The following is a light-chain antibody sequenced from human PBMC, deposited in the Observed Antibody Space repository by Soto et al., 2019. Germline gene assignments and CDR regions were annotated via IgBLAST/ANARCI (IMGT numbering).Light chain of an antibody. V-gene: IGKV1-27*01. CDR1: QGISNF. CDR2: AAS. Sequence: DIQMTQSPSSLSASVGDRVTITCRASQGISNFLAWHQQKPGKVPKLLIYAASTLQSGVPSRFSGSGSGTDFTLTITSLQPEDVATYYCQKYNSAPWTFGQGTKVGNQT. J-gene: IGKJ1*01. CDR3: QKYNSAPWT.